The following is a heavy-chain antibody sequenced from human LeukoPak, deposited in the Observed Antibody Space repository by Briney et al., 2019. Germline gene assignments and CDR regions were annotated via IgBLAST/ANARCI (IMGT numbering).Heavy chain of an antibody. CDR1: GFTFSSYG. J-gene: IGHJ4*02. V-gene: IGHV3-30*02. D-gene: IGHD3-9*01. CDR2: IRYDGSNK. Sequence: GGSLRLSCAASGFTFSSYGMHWVRQAPGKGLEWVAFIRYDGSNKYYADSVKGRFTISRDNSKNTLYLQMNSLRAEDTAVYYCAKGEYYDILTGSDYWGQGTLVTVSS. CDR3: AKGEYYDILTGSDY.